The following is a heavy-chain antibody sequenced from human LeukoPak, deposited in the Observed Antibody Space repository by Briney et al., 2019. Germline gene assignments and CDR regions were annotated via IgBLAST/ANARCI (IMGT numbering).Heavy chain of an antibody. D-gene: IGHD3-3*01. CDR1: GYTFTSYY. CDR3: GRFWSGYLPDY. CDR2: IRTDNGDT. Sequence: RASVKVSCKTSGYTFTSYYMHWVRQAPEQGLEWMGWIRTDNGDTNYAPNFQGRVAMTTDTSTSTAYMELRSLRSDDTAVYYCGRFWSGYLPDYWGQGTLVTVSS. J-gene: IGHJ4*02. V-gene: IGHV1/OR15-2*03.